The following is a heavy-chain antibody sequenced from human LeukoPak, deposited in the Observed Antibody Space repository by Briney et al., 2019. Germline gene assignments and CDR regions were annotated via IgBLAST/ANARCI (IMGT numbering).Heavy chain of an antibody. CDR3: ARNNWNDINCFDY. J-gene: IGHJ4*02. CDR1: GCPFSSYW. CDR2: ISSSGSTI. D-gene: IGHD1-20*01. V-gene: IGHV3-48*04. Sequence: GALILSFAAAGCPFSSYWMHWVRPAAGKGVGGGSYISSSGSTIYYSDSVKGRFTISRDNAKNSLYLQMNSLRAEDTAVYYCARNNWNDINCFDYWGQGTLVPVSS.